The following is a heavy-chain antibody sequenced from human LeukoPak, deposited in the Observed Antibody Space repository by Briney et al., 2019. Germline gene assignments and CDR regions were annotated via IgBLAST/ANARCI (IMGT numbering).Heavy chain of an antibody. Sequence: PGGSLRLSCAASGFTFSSYAMHWVRQAPGNGLEWVAVISYDGSNKYYADSVKGRFTISRDNSKNTLYLQMNSLRAEDTAVYYCAKRIVVVPAAIPGIPYFDYWGQGTLVTVSS. V-gene: IGHV3-30-3*02. D-gene: IGHD2-2*02. CDR3: AKRIVVVPAAIPGIPYFDY. CDR2: ISYDGSNK. J-gene: IGHJ4*02. CDR1: GFTFSSYA.